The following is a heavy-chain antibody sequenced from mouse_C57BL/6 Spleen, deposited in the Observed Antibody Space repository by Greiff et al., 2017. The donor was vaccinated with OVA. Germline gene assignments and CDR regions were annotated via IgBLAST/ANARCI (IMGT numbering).Heavy chain of an antibody. CDR1: GYTFTSYW. Sequence: VQLQQSGPELVKPGASVKLSCKASGYTFTSYWMHWVKQRPGQGLEWIGNINPSNGGTNYNEKFKSKATLTVDKSSSTAYMQLSSLTSEDSAVYYCARDTTVVERFAYWGQGTLVTVSA. CDR2: INPSNGGT. J-gene: IGHJ3*01. V-gene: IGHV1-53*01. CDR3: ARDTTVVERFAY. D-gene: IGHD1-1*01.